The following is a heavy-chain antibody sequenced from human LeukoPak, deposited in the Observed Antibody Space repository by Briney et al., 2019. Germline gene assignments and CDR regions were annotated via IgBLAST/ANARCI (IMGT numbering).Heavy chain of an antibody. CDR1: GGTFSSYA. V-gene: IGHV1-69*13. CDR2: INPIFGTT. CDR3: ARSNWNDAPDAFDL. D-gene: IGHD1-1*01. J-gene: IGHJ3*01. Sequence: SLKVSCKASGGTFSSYAISWVRQAPGQGLEWMGGINPIFGTTNYAQKFQGRVTITGDESTSTAYMELSSLRSEVTGEYYCARSNWNDAPDAFDLWGQGTMVTVSS.